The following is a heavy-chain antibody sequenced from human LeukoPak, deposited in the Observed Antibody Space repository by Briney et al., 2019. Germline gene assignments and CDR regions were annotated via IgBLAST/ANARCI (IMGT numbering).Heavy chain of an antibody. V-gene: IGHV3-23*01. Sequence: GGSLRLSCAASGFTFDDYGMNWVRQAPEKGLEWVSAISVSGGSTYYADSVKGRFTISRDNSKNTLYLQMNSLRAEDTAVYYCAKDVRSPLPPGIDYWGQGTLVTVSS. D-gene: IGHD3-16*02. CDR1: GFTFDDYG. CDR3: AKDVRSPLPPGIDY. J-gene: IGHJ4*02. CDR2: ISVSGGST.